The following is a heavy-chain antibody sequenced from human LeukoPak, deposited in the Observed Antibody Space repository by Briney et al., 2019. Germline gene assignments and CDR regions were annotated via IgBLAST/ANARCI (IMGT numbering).Heavy chain of an antibody. CDR2: VLNDGSET. CDR3: VRDMGRAWYGPPDY. Sequence: GALRLSCAASGFIFSNYVMHWCRQAPGKMVEWVAVVLNDGSETFHADAVKGGFRIARDNSKNTLYLQMNSRRTEDTAVYFFVRDMGRAWYGPPDYWGQGPLVTVSS. J-gene: IGHJ4*02. V-gene: IGHV3-33*01. D-gene: IGHD3-10*01. CDR1: GFIFSNYV.